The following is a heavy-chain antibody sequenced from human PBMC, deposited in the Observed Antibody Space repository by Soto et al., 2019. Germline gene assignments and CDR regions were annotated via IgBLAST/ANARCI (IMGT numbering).Heavy chain of an antibody. D-gene: IGHD3-10*01. V-gene: IGHV3-23*01. CDR3: AKAGGYMYDAFDI. CDR2: ISVGATRT. CDR1: GFTFSSYT. J-gene: IGHJ3*02. Sequence: PGVSLRLSCAASGFTFSSYTMTWVRQAPGKGLEWVSGISVGATRTYYADSVKGRFSISRDDSKNTLSLQMNSLRGDDTAVYYCAKAGGYMYDAFDIWGQGTMVNVSS.